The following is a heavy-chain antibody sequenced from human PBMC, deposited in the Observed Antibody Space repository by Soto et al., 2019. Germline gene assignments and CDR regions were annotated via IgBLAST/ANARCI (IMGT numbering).Heavy chain of an antibody. V-gene: IGHV1-69*01. CDR3: ETLVATNADYYYSGMDV. D-gene: IGHD5-12*01. CDR1: GGTFSSYA. Sequence: QVQLVQSGAEVNKPGSSVKVSCNASGGTFSSYAISWVRQAPGQGLEWMGGIIPIFGTANYAQKFQGRVTITADESTSTAYMALSSLRSEDTAVYYCETLVATNADYYYSGMDVWCQGTTVTVSS. J-gene: IGHJ6*02. CDR2: IIPIFGTA.